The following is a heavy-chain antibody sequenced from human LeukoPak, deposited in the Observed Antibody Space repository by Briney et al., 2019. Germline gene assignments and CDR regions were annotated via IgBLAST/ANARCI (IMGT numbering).Heavy chain of an antibody. V-gene: IGHV3-33*01. Sequence: GGSLRLSCAASGFTFSSYGMHWVRQAPGKGLEWVAVIWYDGSNKYYADSVKGRFTISRDNSKNTLYLQMNSLGAEDTAVCYCARSPARRMVATLDYWGQGTLVTVSS. D-gene: IGHD5-12*01. CDR1: GFTFSSYG. J-gene: IGHJ4*02. CDR3: ARSPARRMVATLDY. CDR2: IWYDGSNK.